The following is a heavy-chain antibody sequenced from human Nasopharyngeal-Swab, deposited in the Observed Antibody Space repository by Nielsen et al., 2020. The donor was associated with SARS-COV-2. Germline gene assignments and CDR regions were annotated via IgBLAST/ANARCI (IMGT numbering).Heavy chain of an antibody. J-gene: IGHJ4*02. Sequence: ASVKVSCKASGYTFTSYAMNWVRQAPGQGLEWMGWINTNTGNPTYAQGFTGRFVFSLDTSVSTAYLQISSLKAEDTAVYYWASESSSPAVDYWGQGTLVTVSS. CDR2: INTNTGNP. V-gene: IGHV7-4-1*02. CDR1: GYTFTSYA. CDR3: ASESSSPAVDY. D-gene: IGHD6-6*01.